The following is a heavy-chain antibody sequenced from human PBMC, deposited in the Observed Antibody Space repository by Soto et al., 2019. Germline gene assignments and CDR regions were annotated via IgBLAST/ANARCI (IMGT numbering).Heavy chain of an antibody. CDR3: ARDHRGGTDAFDI. J-gene: IGHJ3*02. V-gene: IGHV1-18*01. CDR1: GYTFTSFG. CDR2: ISAYNGNT. Sequence: QVQLVQSGAEVKKPGASVQVSCKASGYTFTSFGISWVRQAPGQGLEWMGWISAYNGNTNYAEILQGRVTMTTDTSTSTAYMEMRSLRSDDTAVYYCARDHRGGTDAFDIWGQGTMVTVSS. D-gene: IGHD2-15*01.